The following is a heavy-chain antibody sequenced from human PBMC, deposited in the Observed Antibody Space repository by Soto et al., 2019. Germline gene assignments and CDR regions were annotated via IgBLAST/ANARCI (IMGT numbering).Heavy chain of an antibody. CDR2: IYNSGST. J-gene: IGHJ4*02. Sequence: SETLSLTCTVSGGSVSSSTYYWNWIRQLPGKGLEWIGLIYNSGSTNYNPSLKSRVTISVDRSKTQFSLTLNSVTAADTAVYYCAREFAYWGQGILVTVSS. CDR1: GGSVSSSTYY. CDR3: AREFAY. V-gene: IGHV4-61*01.